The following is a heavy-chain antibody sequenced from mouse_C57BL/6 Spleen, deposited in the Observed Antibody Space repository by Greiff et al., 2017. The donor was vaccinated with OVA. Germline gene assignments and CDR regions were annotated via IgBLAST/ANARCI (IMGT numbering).Heavy chain of an antibody. CDR1: GYTFTSYW. J-gene: IGHJ2*01. V-gene: IGHV1-64*01. Sequence: QVQLQQPGAELVKPGASVKLSCKASGYTFTSYWMHWVKQRPGQGLEWIGMIHPNSGSTNYSEKFKSKATLTVDKSSSTAYMQLSSLTSEDSAVYYCARDPLVPSTMVTDYWGQGTTLTVSS. D-gene: IGHD2-1*01. CDR3: ARDPLVPSTMVTDY. CDR2: IHPNSGST.